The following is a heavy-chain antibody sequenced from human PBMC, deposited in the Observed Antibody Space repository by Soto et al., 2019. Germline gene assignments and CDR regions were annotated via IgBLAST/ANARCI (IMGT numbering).Heavy chain of an antibody. Sequence: SETLSLTCTVSGGSISSSSYYWGWIRQPPGKGLEWIGSIYYSGSTYYNPSLKSRVTISVDTSKNQFSLKLSSVTAADTAVYYRARSKLKLDTAMVLFGYWGQGTLVTVSS. J-gene: IGHJ4*02. CDR1: GGSISSSSYY. CDR2: IYYSGST. CDR3: ARSKLKLDTAMVLFGY. D-gene: IGHD5-18*01. V-gene: IGHV4-39*01.